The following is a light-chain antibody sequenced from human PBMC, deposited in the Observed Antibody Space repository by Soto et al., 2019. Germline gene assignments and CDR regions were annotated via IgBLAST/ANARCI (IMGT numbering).Light chain of an antibody. CDR2: AAS. CDR1: QGISNY. J-gene: IGKJ1*01. V-gene: IGKV1-27*01. CDR3: QKYNSAPWT. Sequence: DIQMTQSPSSLSASVGDRVTITCRPSQGISNYLAWYQQKPGKVPKLLIYAASTLQSGVPSRFSGSGSGTDFKLTISSLQPEDVATYYCQKYNSAPWTFGQGTKVEIK.